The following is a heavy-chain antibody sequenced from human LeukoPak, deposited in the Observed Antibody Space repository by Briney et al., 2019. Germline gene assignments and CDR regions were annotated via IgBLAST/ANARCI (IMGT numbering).Heavy chain of an antibody. CDR2: ISGSGGST. CDR3: AKDGGNYYDSSGSYFDY. CDR1: GFTFSSYA. J-gene: IGHJ4*02. V-gene: IGHV3-23*01. D-gene: IGHD3-22*01. Sequence: PRGSLRLSCAASGFTFSSYAMSWVRQAPGKGLEWVSAISGSGGSTYYADSVKGRFTISRDNSKNTLYLQMNSLRAKDTAVYYCAKDGGNYYDSSGSYFDYWGQGTLVTVSS.